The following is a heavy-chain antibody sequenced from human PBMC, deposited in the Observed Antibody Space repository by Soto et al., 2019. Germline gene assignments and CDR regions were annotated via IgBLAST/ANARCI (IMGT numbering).Heavy chain of an antibody. Sequence: EVQLVGSGGGLVQPGGSLRLSCAASGLTVSSNYMNWVRQAPGKGLEWVSIIHSDGRTYYADSVKGRFTISRDNSKNTLYLQMNSLRAEDTAVYYCARLDNWNFPGYWGQGTLVTVSS. D-gene: IGHD1-7*01. CDR1: GLTVSSNY. CDR3: ARLDNWNFPGY. V-gene: IGHV3-66*01. CDR2: IHSDGRT. J-gene: IGHJ4*02.